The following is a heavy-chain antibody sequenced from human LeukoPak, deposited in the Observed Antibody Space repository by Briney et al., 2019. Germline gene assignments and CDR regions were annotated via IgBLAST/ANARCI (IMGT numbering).Heavy chain of an antibody. Sequence: PTGGSLRLSCAASGFTFSNFGMHWVRQAPGKGLEWVAVIWHDGSNKYYGGSVKGRFTISGDNSKNTMYPQMNSLRPEDTAVYYCAKDGYGGIGDWYFDLWGRGTLVTVSS. D-gene: IGHD4-23*01. CDR1: GFTFSNFG. CDR3: AKDGYGGIGDWYFDL. V-gene: IGHV3-30*02. CDR2: IWHDGSNK. J-gene: IGHJ2*01.